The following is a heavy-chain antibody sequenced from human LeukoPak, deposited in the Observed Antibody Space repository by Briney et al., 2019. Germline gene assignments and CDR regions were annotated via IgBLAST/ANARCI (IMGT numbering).Heavy chain of an antibody. V-gene: IGHV4-34*01. D-gene: IGHD3-10*01. CDR2: INHSGST. CDR1: GGSFSGYY. J-gene: IGHJ4*02. Sequence: PSETLSLTCAVYGGSFSGYYWSWIRQPPGKGLEWIGEINHSGSTNYNPSLKSRVTISVDTSKNQFSLKLSSVTAADTAVYYCAIGHSSGSYYTLWGQGTLVTVSS. CDR3: AIGHSSGSYYTL.